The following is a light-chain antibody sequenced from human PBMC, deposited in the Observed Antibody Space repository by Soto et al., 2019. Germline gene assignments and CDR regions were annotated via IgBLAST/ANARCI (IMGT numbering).Light chain of an antibody. J-gene: IGLJ1*01. Sequence: QAVVTQGPSLTVSPGGTVTLTCGSSTGTVTSGHYPYWFQQKPGQAPRTLISDISRRLSGTPARFSGSLLGDKAALTLSGAQPEDEADYYCLLYYGGSSVFGTGTKLTVL. CDR3: LLYYGGSSV. CDR2: DIS. V-gene: IGLV7-46*01. CDR1: TGTVTSGHY.